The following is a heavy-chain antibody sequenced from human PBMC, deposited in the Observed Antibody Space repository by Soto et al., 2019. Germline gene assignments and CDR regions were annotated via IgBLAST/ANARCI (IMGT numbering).Heavy chain of an antibody. CDR2: IYYSGST. V-gene: IGHV4-59*01. D-gene: IGHD5-12*01. CDR1: AGSISSYY. CDR3: AREREGYDYRDYYYYMEV. J-gene: IGHJ6*03. Sequence: PSPTLSRTCTRSAGSISSYYWICILQTPVKVLDCIGYIYYSGSTNYNPSLKSRVTISVDTSKNQFSLKLSSVTAADTAVYYCAREREGYDYRDYYYYMEVWGKGTTVTVSS.